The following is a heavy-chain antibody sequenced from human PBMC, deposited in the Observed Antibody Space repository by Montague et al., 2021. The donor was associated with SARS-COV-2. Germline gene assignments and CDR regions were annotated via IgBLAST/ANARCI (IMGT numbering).Heavy chain of an antibody. D-gene: IGHD1-1*01. V-gene: IGHV3-30*04. CDR2: ITYDGTMK. J-gene: IGHJ4*02. CDR1: GFTFRSYS. Sequence: SLRLSCAASGFTFRSYSMHWLRQTPGRGLEWVAAITYDGTMKYYGDSVKGRFTVSRDNSENTLFLQMNSLRPEDTAVYHCATGGRPSEYLNDLTRNWGQGTLVTVSS. CDR3: ATGGRPSEYLNDLTRN.